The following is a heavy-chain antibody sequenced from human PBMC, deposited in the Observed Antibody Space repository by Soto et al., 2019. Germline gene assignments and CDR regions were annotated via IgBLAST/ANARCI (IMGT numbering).Heavy chain of an antibody. D-gene: IGHD3-3*02. CDR3: AARHFWSGPWTQRRLDY. CDR1: GGSISSYY. Sequence: SETLSLTCTVSGGSISSYYWSWIRQPPGKGLEWIGYIYYSGSTNYNPSLKSRVTISVDTSKNQFSLKLTSVTAADTAVYYCAARHFWSGPWTQRRLDYWGQGTLVTVSS. CDR2: IYYSGST. V-gene: IGHV4-59*12. J-gene: IGHJ4*02.